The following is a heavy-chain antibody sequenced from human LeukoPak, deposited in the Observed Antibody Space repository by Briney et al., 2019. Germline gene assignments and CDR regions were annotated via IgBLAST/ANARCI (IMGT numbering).Heavy chain of an antibody. Sequence: GESLKISCKGSGYSFTSYWIGWVRQMPGKGLEWMGIIYPGDSDTRYSPSFQGQVTISADKSISTAYLQWSSLKASDTAMYCCARANRVLLWFGESPFDPWGQGTLVTVSS. V-gene: IGHV5-51*01. D-gene: IGHD3-10*01. CDR3: ARANRVLLWFGESPFDP. CDR1: GYSFTSYW. CDR2: IYPGDSDT. J-gene: IGHJ5*02.